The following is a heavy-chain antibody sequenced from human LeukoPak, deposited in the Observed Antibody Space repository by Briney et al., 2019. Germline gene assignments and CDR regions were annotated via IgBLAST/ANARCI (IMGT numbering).Heavy chain of an antibody. J-gene: IGHJ4*02. CDR1: GFTFSSYA. D-gene: IGHD3-22*01. V-gene: IGHV3-23*01. CDR2: ISGSGGST. Sequence: GGSLRLSCAASGFTFSSYAMSWVRQAPGKGLEWVSAISGSGGSTYYADSAKGRFTISRDNSKNTLYLQMNSLRAEDTAVYYCAKGITMIVVVYPDWGQGTLVTVSS. CDR3: AKGITMIVVVYPD.